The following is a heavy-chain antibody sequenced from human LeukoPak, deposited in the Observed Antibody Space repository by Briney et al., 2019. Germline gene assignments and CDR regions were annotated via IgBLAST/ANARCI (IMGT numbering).Heavy chain of an antibody. J-gene: IGHJ5*02. CDR1: GGSISSGGYS. CDR2: IYYSGNT. CDR3: ARSTVVTWWFDP. Sequence: SETLSLTCAVSGGSISSGGYSWSWIRQPPGKGLEWIGYIYYSGNTYYNPSLKSRVTISVDTSKNQFSLKLSSVTAADTAVYYCARSTVVTWWFDPWGQGTLVTVSS. V-gene: IGHV4-30-2*03. D-gene: IGHD4-23*01.